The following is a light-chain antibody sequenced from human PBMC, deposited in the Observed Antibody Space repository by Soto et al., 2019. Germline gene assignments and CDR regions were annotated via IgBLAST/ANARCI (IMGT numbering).Light chain of an antibody. CDR3: SSYTSSSTPHVV. V-gene: IGLV2-14*01. CDR2: DVS. CDR1: SSDVGGYNY. J-gene: IGLJ2*01. Sequence: QLVLTQPASVSGSPGQSITISCTGTSSDVGGYNYVSWYQQHPGKAPKLMIYDVSNRPSGVSNRFSGSKSGNTASLTISGLQAEDEADYYCSSYTSSSTPHVVFGGGTKLTVL.